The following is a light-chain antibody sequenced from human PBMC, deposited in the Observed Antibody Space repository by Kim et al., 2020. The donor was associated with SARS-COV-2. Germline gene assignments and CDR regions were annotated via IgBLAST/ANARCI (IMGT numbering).Light chain of an antibody. V-gene: IGLV2-11*01. CDR3: CSYAGSCYV. CDR1: SSDVGGYNY. CDR2: DVS. J-gene: IGLJ1*01. Sequence: PGQSVTISCTGTSSDVGGYNYVSWYQQHPGKAPTLMIYDVSKRPSGVPDRFSGSKSGNTASLTISGLQAEDEADYYCCSYAGSCYVFGTGTKVTVL.